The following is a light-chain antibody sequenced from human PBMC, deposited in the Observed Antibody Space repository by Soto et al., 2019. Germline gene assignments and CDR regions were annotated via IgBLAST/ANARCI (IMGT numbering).Light chain of an antibody. J-gene: IGKJ1*01. V-gene: IGKV3-20*01. Sequence: EIVLTQSPGTLSLSPGERATLSCRASQSIGSNYLAWYQQKPGQAPRLLIYRASNRATGIPDRFSGSGSGTDFTLTISRLEPEDFAVYYCQQYGSSRTFGQGTKVEIK. CDR1: QSIGSNY. CDR3: QQYGSSRT. CDR2: RAS.